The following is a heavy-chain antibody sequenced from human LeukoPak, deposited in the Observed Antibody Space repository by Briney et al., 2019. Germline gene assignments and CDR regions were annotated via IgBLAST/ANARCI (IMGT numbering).Heavy chain of an antibody. V-gene: IGHV4-39*07. CDR2: IFYSGSI. Sequence: SETLSLTCTVSGGSLNTGSYFWGWIRQPPGKGLEWIGSIFYSGSIFYTPSLKSRVTISVDTSKNQFSLKLSSVTAADTAVYYCARDRVNIAARRRAFDIWGQGTMVTVSS. CDR3: ARDRVNIAARRRAFDI. CDR1: GGSLNTGSYF. D-gene: IGHD6-6*01. J-gene: IGHJ3*02.